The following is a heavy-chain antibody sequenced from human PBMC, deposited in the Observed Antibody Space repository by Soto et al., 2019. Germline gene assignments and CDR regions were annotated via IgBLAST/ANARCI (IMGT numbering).Heavy chain of an antibody. CDR2: INAYNGNT. V-gene: IGHV1-18*01. CDR1: GYTFTSYG. J-gene: IGHJ4*02. Sequence: QVQLVQSGAEVKKPGASVKVSCKASGYTFTSYGISWVRQAPGQGLEWMGWINAYNGNTNYAQKIQGRVTMTTDTPTSTAYMEPRILRSEDTAVYYCARHAPPFGYWGQGTLVTVSS. CDR3: ARHAPPFGY. D-gene: IGHD3-10*01.